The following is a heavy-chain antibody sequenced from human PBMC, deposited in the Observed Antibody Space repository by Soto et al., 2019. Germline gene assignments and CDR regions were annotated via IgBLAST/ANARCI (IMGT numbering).Heavy chain of an antibody. J-gene: IGHJ3*02. D-gene: IGHD3-10*01. V-gene: IGHV4-4*02. Sequence: SETLSLTCTVSNASMSSRKWWTWVRQTPGKGLEWIGEIYHSGSINHNPSLKSRVTMSLDKSKNQFSLKMTSVTAADTAVYYCASKFGELLADAFDIWGQGTVVTVSS. CDR1: NASMSSRKW. CDR2: IYHSGSI. CDR3: ASKFGELLADAFDI.